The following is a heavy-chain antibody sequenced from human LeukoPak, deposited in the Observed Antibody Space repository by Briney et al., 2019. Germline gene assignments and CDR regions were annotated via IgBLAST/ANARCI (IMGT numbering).Heavy chain of an antibody. J-gene: IGHJ4*02. D-gene: IGHD4-23*01. CDR1: GGSISTSNYY. Sequence: SETLSLTCTVSGGSISTSNYYWGWIRQPPGKGLEWIGNIFYSGSTYYSPSLRSRVTISLDTSRNQFSLNLSSVTAADTAVYYCARRDDYGGLDFWGQGTLVTVSS. CDR3: ARRDDYGGLDF. CDR2: IFYSGST. V-gene: IGHV4-39*07.